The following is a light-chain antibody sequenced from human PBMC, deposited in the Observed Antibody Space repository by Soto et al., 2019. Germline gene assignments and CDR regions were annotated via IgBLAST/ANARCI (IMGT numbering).Light chain of an antibody. CDR3: GSWDSSLSAYV. Sequence: QSVLTQPPSVSGAPGQRVTISCAGRSSNIGAGHDVHWYQQLPGTAPRLLIFGNTLRPAGVPDRFSGSKSGTSATLGITGFQTGDEADYYCGSWDSSLSAYVFGTGTKVTVL. V-gene: IGLV1-40*01. J-gene: IGLJ1*01. CDR2: GNT. CDR1: SSNIGAGHD.